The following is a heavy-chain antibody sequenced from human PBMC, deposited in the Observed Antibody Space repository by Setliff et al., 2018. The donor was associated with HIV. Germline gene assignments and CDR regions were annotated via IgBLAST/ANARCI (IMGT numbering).Heavy chain of an antibody. D-gene: IGHD4-17*01. CDR2: IFYNGNT. J-gene: IGHJ6*03. V-gene: IGHV4-39*07. Sequence: SETLSLTCTVSGGSTSSSDYYWGWIRQPPGKGLEWIGYIFYNGNTYYSPALKSRVTISIDTSKNQFSLKLSSVTAADTAMYYCARDMTTVTYYYYYYYMDVWGKGTTVTVSS. CDR1: GGSTSSSDYY. CDR3: ARDMTTVTYYYYYYYMDV.